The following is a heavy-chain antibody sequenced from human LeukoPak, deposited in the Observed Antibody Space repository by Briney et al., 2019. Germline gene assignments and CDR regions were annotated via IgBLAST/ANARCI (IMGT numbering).Heavy chain of an antibody. CDR1: GGPITTFF. Sequence: SGTPSLTFPVSGGPITTFFWSWVRQPPGKGLEYIGHIDYSGRAKYNPSLKSRVTISVDTSKNQFSLKLSSVTAADTAIYYCARWRYLDVWGQGTTVTVSS. CDR3: ARWRYLDV. J-gene: IGHJ6*02. CDR2: IDYSGRA. V-gene: IGHV4-59*01. D-gene: IGHD3-9*01.